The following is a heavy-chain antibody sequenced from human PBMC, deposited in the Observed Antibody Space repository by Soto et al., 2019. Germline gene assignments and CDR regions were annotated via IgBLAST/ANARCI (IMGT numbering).Heavy chain of an antibody. CDR2: IYYSGST. Sequence: QVQLQESDPGLVKPSQTLSLTCIVSGDSISSGGYYWSWIRQHPGKGLEWIGYIYYSGSTYYNPSLKSRVTISVDTSKNQFSLKLSSVTAADTAVYYCARRHYYASGGIDPWGQGTLVTVSS. V-gene: IGHV4-31*03. CDR1: GDSISSGGYY. J-gene: IGHJ5*02. CDR3: ARRHYYASGGIDP. D-gene: IGHD3-10*01.